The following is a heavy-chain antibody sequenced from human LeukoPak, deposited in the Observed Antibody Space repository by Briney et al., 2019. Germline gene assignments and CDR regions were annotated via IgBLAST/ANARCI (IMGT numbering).Heavy chain of an antibody. Sequence: GRSLRLSCAASGFTVSSNYMSWVRQAPGKGLEWVSVIYSGGSTYYADSVKGRFTISRDNSKNTLYLQMNSLRAEDTAVYYCAKTYYYDSSGYSPHFDYWGQGTLVTVSS. V-gene: IGHV3-53*01. J-gene: IGHJ4*02. CDR2: IYSGGST. D-gene: IGHD3-22*01. CDR1: GFTVSSNY. CDR3: AKTYYYDSSGYSPHFDY.